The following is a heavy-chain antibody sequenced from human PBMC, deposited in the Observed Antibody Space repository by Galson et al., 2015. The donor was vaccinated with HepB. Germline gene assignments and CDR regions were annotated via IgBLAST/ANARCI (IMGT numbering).Heavy chain of an antibody. Sequence: SLRLSCAASGFTFSDYYMSWIRQAPGKGLEWVSYISSSGSTIYYADSVKGRFTISRDNAKNSLYLQMNSLRAEDTAVYYCARDRRQDGPYYYYYYMDVWGKGTTVTVSS. J-gene: IGHJ6*03. CDR3: ARDRRQDGPYYYYYYMDV. CDR1: GFTFSDYY. CDR2: ISSSGSTI. V-gene: IGHV3-11*01.